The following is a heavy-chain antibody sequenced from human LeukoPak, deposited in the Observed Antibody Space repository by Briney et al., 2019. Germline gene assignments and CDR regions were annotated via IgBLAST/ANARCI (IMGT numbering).Heavy chain of an antibody. V-gene: IGHV3-23*01. CDR3: AKDQSSGTYYDY. D-gene: IGHD1-26*01. J-gene: IGHJ4*02. CDR2: ISGSGGST. Sequence: GGSLRLSCAASGFTFSSYAMSWIRQAPGKGLEWVSAISGSGGSTYYADSVKGRFTVSRDNSKNTLYLQMNSLTAEDTALYFCAKDQSSGTYYDYWGQGTLVTVSS. CDR1: GFTFSSYA.